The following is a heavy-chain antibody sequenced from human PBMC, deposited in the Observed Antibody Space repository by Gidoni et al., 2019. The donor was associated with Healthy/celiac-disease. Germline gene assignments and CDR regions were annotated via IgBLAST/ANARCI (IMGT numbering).Heavy chain of an antibody. J-gene: IGHJ4*02. V-gene: IGHV3-33*01. CDR1: GFPFSSYG. Sequence: QVQLVESGGGVVQPGRSLRLSCAASGFPFSSYGMHWVRQAPGKGLEWVAVIWYDGSNKYYADSVKGRFTISRDNSKNTLYLQMNSLRAEDTAVYYCARGGWELPFDYWGQGTLVTVSS. CDR2: IWYDGSNK. CDR3: ARGGWELPFDY. D-gene: IGHD1-26*01.